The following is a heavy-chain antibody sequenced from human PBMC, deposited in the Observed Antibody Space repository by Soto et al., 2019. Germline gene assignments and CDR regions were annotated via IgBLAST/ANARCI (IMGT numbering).Heavy chain of an antibody. D-gene: IGHD2-21*02. CDR3: ARQRTTVVTQAYFDH. Sequence: SETLSLTCIVSGESISSSSYYWGWIRQPPGKGLEWIGSIYYSGRTYYNPSFKSRVTISIDTSKNQFSLKLSSVTATDTAVYYCARQRTTVVTQAYFDHWGQGALGTV. V-gene: IGHV4-39*01. CDR2: IYYSGRT. CDR1: GESISSSSYY. J-gene: IGHJ4*02.